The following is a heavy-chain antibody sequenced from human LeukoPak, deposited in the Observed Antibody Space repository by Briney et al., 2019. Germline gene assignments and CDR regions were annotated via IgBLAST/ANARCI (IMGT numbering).Heavy chain of an antibody. J-gene: IGHJ4*02. Sequence: PGGSLRLSCAASGFTFSRYWMSWVRQAPGKGLEWVANIKHDGSEKYYVDSVKGRFTISRDNAKNSLYLQMNSLRAEDTAVYYCARDSFDYWGQGTLVTVSS. V-gene: IGHV3-7*05. CDR2: IKHDGSEK. CDR1: GFTFSRYW. CDR3: ARDSFDY.